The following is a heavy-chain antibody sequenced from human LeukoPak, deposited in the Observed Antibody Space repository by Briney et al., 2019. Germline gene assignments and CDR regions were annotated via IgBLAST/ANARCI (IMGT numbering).Heavy chain of an antibody. CDR1: GYTFTSYG. J-gene: IGHJ5*02. CDR2: INPNSGGT. CDR3: ARDRNTPIVGLSRGFDP. Sequence: ASVKVSCKASGYTFTSYGISWVRQAPGQGLEWMGWINPNSGGTNYAQKFQGRVTMTRDTSISTAYMELSRLRSDDTAVYYCARDRNTPIVGLSRGFDPWGQGTLVTVSS. D-gene: IGHD1-26*01. V-gene: IGHV1-2*02.